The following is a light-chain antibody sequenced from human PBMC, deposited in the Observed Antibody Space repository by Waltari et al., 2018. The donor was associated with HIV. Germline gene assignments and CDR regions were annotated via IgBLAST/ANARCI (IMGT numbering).Light chain of an antibody. Sequence: EVVMTQSPATLSVSLGARATLSCRASQSINSHLAWYQHKPGQAPRLLFYGASTRATGVPARFSGSGSGTDFTLTISGLQSEDSAVYYCQQYNNWPFTFGPGTRLEIK. V-gene: IGKV3-15*01. J-gene: IGKJ3*01. CDR3: QQYNNWPFT. CDR2: GAS. CDR1: QSINSH.